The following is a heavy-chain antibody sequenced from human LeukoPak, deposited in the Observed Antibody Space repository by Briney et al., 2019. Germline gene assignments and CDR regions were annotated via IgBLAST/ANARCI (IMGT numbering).Heavy chain of an antibody. D-gene: IGHD2-2*01. J-gene: IGHJ4*02. CDR3: TRTTIHCSSTSCLRHFDY. CDR1: GFTFSNAW. Sequence: AGGSLRLSCAASGFTFSNAWMSWVRQAPGKGLEWVSFIRNKAYGGTPDYAASVKGRFTISRDDSKSIAYLQMNSLKTEDTAVYYCTRTTIHCSSTSCLRHFDYWGQGTLVTVSS. CDR2: IRNKAYGGTP. V-gene: IGHV3-49*04.